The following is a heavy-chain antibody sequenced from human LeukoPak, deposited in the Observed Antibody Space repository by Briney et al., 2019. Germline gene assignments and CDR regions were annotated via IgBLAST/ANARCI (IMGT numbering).Heavy chain of an antibody. CDR3: AKECDYSPGHKFDL. V-gene: IGHV3-53*01. CDR2: LYKDDTT. Sequence: PGGSLRLSCAASGFTVSSNFMSWVRQAPGKGLQWVSVLYKDDTTYYADSVKGRFTISGDTSRTTLYLQMNGLRAEDAAVYYCAKECDYSPGHKFDLWGQGTLVTVSS. CDR1: GFTVSSNF. J-gene: IGHJ4*02. D-gene: IGHD3-10*01.